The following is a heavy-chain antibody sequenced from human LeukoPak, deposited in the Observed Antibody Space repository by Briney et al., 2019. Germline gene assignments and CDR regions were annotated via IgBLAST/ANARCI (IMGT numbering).Heavy chain of an antibody. V-gene: IGHV3-7*01. CDR3: ARDETGGHFEN. CDR1: GFTFSSYW. J-gene: IGHJ4*02. CDR2: IKQDGSQK. Sequence: GGSLRLSCAASGFTFSSYWMSWVRQAPGKELEWVANIKQDGSQKYYVDSVKGRFTISRDNAQNSLYLQMNSLRVEDTAVYYCARDETGGHFENWGQGTLVTVSS. D-gene: IGHD3-10*01.